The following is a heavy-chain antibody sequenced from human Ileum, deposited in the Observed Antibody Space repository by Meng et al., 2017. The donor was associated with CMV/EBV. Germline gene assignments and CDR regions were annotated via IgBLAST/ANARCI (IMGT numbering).Heavy chain of an antibody. CDR2: INPNRGGT. J-gene: IGHJ6*02. CDR1: GYDFSGYY. Sequence: ASVKVFCKAIGYDFSGYYLHWLRQAPGQGLEWMGWINPNRGGTKAAQNFKGRLTITRDTSINTADMELTGVTSDDTAVYYCARGGKAALFYYGIDVWGQGTMVTVSS. V-gene: IGHV1-2*02. CDR3: ARGGKAALFYYGIDV. D-gene: IGHD6-13*01.